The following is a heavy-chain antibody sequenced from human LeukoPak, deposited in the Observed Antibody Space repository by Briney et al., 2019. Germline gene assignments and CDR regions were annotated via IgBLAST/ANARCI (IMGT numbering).Heavy chain of an antibody. V-gene: IGHV1-2*02. J-gene: IGHJ5*02. CDR3: ARARKLLWFRELGPNWFDL. Sequence: ASVKVSCKASGYTFTGYYMHWVRQAPGQGLEWKGWINPNSGGTNYAQKFQGRVTMTRDTSISTAYMELSRLRSDDTAVYYCARARKLLWFRELGPNWFDLWGQGTLVTVSS. CDR2: INPNSGGT. CDR1: GYTFTGYY. D-gene: IGHD3-10*01.